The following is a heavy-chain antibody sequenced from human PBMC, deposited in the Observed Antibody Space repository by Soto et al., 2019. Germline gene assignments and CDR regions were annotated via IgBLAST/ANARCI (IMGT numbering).Heavy chain of an antibody. V-gene: IGHV1-69*02. CDR2: IIPFHDIT. D-gene: IGHD2-2*01. CDR1: GGTFSSYS. J-gene: IGHJ4*02. CDR3: TTSSRFCSTTSCYHYFDF. Sequence: QVQLVQSGAEVKKPGSSVKVSCKASGGTFSSYSITWVRQAPGQGLEWMGRIIPFHDITNYAQNFQGRVTVTADISTSTAYMELSSVRSEDTAVYWCTTSSRFCSTTSCYHYFDFWGQGTLVTVSS.